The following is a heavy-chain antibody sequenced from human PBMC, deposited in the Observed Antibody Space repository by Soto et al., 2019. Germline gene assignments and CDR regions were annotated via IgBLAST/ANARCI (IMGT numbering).Heavy chain of an antibody. Sequence: PSVKVSCKASGYTFTGYYMHWVRQAPGQGLEWMGWINPNSGGTNYAQKFQGWVTMTRDTSISTAYMELSRLRSDDTAVYYCARGPGGYGDYQSYFDYWGQGTLVTVSS. CDR2: INPNSGGT. D-gene: IGHD4-17*01. CDR3: ARGPGGYGDYQSYFDY. CDR1: GYTFTGYY. V-gene: IGHV1-2*04. J-gene: IGHJ4*02.